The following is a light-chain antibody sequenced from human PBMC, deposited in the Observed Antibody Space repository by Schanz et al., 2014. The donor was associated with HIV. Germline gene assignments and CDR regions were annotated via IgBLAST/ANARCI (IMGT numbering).Light chain of an antibody. CDR3: NSYTSSSTLYV. J-gene: IGLJ1*01. Sequence: QSALTQPASVSGAPGQSITLSCTGTSSDIGGYNVVSWYQQHPDKAPKLIIYDVTTRPSGISSRFSGSKSGNTAYLTISGLLAEDEADYYCNSYTSSSTLYVFGTGTKLTVL. V-gene: IGLV2-14*03. CDR1: SSDIGGYNV. CDR2: DVT.